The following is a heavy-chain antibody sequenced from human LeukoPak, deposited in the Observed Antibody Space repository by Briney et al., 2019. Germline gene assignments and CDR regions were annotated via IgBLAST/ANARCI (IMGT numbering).Heavy chain of an antibody. CDR2: INHSGST. J-gene: IGHJ4*02. CDR3: ARGHTGGVPFDY. CDR1: GGSFSGYY. V-gene: IGHV4-34*01. D-gene: IGHD2-8*02. Sequence: SETLSLTCAVYGGSFSGYYWSWIRQPPGKGLEWIGEINHSGSTNYNPSLKSRVTISVDTSKNRFSLKLSSVTAADTAVYYCARGHTGGVPFDYWGQGTLVTVSS.